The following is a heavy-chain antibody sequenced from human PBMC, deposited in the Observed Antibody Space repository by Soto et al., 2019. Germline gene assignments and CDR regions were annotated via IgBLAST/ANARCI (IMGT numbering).Heavy chain of an antibody. J-gene: IGHJ6*02. Sequence: QVQLQESGPGLVKPSETLSLTCTVSGGSISSYYWSWIRQPPGKGLEWIGYIYYSGSTNYNPSLQSRVTISVDTSKNQFSLKLSSVTAADTAVYYCARETPGAAAGIKISFGMDVWGQGTTVTVSS. CDR1: GGSISSYY. D-gene: IGHD6-13*01. CDR3: ARETPGAAAGIKISFGMDV. CDR2: IYYSGST. V-gene: IGHV4-59*01.